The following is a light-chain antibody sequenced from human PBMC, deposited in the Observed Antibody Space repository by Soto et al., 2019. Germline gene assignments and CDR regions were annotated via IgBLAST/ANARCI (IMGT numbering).Light chain of an antibody. J-gene: IGKJ1*01. V-gene: IGKV3-11*01. Sequence: EIVMAQSPATLSVSLGERATLSCRASQSVSSNLAWYQLKPGQAPRLLIYDASNRATGIPARFSGSGSGTDFTLTISSLEPEDFAVYYCQQRSNWPPAFGQGTKVDIK. CDR2: DAS. CDR1: QSVSSN. CDR3: QQRSNWPPA.